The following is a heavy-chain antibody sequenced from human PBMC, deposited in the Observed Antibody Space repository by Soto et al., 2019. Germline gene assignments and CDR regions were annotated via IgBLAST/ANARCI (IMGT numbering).Heavy chain of an antibody. V-gene: IGHV4-34*01. Sequence: SETLSLTCAVYGGSFSGYYLSWIRQSPGKGLEWIGEVNHSGGANYNPSLKSRVTISVDTSKDQFSLKLSSVTAADTAVYYCARNPPGFTLDYWGQGTLVTVSS. CDR2: VNHSGGA. J-gene: IGHJ4*02. CDR1: GGSFSGYY. CDR3: ARNPPGFTLDY.